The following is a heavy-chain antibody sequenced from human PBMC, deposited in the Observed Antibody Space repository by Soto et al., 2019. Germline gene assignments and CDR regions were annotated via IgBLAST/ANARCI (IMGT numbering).Heavy chain of an antibody. J-gene: IGHJ1*01. CDR2: IYYSGST. D-gene: IGHD5-18*01. CDR3: AKDRRTAMVITQTAEYFQH. Sequence: SETLSLTCVVSGASLSSYYWSWIRQPPGKGLEWIGYIYYSGSTNYNPSLKSRVTISVDTSKNQFSLKLTSVTAADTAVYYCAKDRRTAMVITQTAEYFQHWGQGTLVTVSS. V-gene: IGHV4-59*12. CDR1: GASLSSYY.